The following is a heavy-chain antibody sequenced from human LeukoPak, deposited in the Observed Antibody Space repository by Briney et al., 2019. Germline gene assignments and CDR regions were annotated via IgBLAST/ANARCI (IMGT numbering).Heavy chain of an antibody. J-gene: IGHJ4*02. V-gene: IGHV3-15*01. CDR1: GFTFSNAW. D-gene: IGHD1-26*01. CDR3: TTGAPRAYSGSYSNC. Sequence: PGGSLRLSCAASGFTFSNAWMTWVRQAPGKGLEWVGRIKSKTDGVTTDYAAPVKGRFTISRDDSKNTVYLQMSSLKTEDTAVYYCTTGAPRAYSGSYSNCWGQGTLVTVSS. CDR2: IKSKTDGVTT.